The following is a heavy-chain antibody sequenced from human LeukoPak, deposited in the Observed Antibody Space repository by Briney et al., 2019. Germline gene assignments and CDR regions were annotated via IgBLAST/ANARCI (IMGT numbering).Heavy chain of an antibody. D-gene: IGHD5-24*01. CDR2: ISGSGGST. V-gene: IGHV3-23*01. CDR3: AKARDGYTWPYYFDY. CDR1: GFTFSSYA. J-gene: IGHJ4*02. Sequence: PGGSLRLSCAASGFTFSSYAMSWVRQAPGKGLEWVSAISGSGGSTYYADSVKGRFTISRDNSKNTLYLQMNSLRAEDTAVYYCAKARDGYTWPYYFDYWGQGTLVTVSS.